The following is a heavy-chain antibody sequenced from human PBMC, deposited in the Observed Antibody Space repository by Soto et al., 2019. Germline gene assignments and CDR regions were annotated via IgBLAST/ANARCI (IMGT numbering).Heavy chain of an antibody. V-gene: IGHV1-69*01. J-gene: IGHJ4*02. CDR3: AREYSSSVFSSFDY. D-gene: IGHD6-6*01. Sequence: QVQLVQSGAEVKKPGSSVQVSCKASGGTFSSYAISWVRQAPGQGLEWMGGIIPIFGTANYAQKFQGRVMITADESTSTAYMELSGLRSEDTAVYYCAREYSSSVFSSFDYWGQGTLVTVPS. CDR2: IIPIFGTA. CDR1: GGTFSSYA.